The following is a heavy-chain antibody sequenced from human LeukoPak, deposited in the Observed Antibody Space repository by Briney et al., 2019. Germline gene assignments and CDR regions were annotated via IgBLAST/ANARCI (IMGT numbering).Heavy chain of an antibody. CDR2: IIPIFGTA. V-gene: IGHV1-69*13. CDR1: GGTFSSYA. D-gene: IGHD2-2*01. CDR3: ARDGREDCSSTSCYVY. J-gene: IGHJ4*02. Sequence: ASVRVSCKASGGTFSSYAISWVRQAPGQGREWMGGIIPIFGTANYTQKFQGRVTITAEETTSTAYMELSSLRSEDTAVYYCARDGREDCSSTSCYVYWGQGTLVTVSS.